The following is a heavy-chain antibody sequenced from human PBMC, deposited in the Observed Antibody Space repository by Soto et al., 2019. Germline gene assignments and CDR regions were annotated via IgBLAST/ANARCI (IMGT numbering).Heavy chain of an antibody. CDR2: INPSGGST. D-gene: IGHD3-16*01. V-gene: IGHV1-46*01. J-gene: IGHJ3*02. CDR1: GYTITSYY. Sequence: ASVKVSCKASGYTITSYYMHWVRQAPGQGLEWMGIINPSGGSTGYAQKFQGRATMSRDTSTSTVYMELSSLRSEDTAVYYCARDRSDDKVWGSYALGHGAFDIWGQGTMVTVSS. CDR3: ARDRSDDKVWGSYALGHGAFDI.